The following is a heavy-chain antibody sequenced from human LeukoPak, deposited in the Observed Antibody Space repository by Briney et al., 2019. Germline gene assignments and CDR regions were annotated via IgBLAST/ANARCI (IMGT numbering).Heavy chain of an antibody. V-gene: IGHV3-72*01. D-gene: IGHD3-3*01. Sequence: GGSLSSSCPASGFTFSDHFLDWVRQAQGKGQGWVGRSRTKAKRYTTEYAASVKGRFTVSRDDSKNLVYLQMNNLKTDDTAVYYCARIWSERGNSFDFWGQGTLVTVSS. J-gene: IGHJ4*02. CDR2: SRTKAKRYTT. CDR3: ARIWSERGNSFDF. CDR1: GFTFSDHF.